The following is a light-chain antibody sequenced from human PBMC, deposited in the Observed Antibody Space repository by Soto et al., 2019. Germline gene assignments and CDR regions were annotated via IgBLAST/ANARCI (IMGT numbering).Light chain of an antibody. CDR3: QQYHNWPVT. V-gene: IGKV3-15*01. CDR2: GAT. Sequence: EIVMTQSPATLSVSRGERVTLSCRASQSGSTRLAWYQHKPGQSPRLLISGATTGATGIPPRFSASGSGTDFTLTVNSLQSEDIAVYYCQQYHNWPVTFGGGTKVDIK. CDR1: QSGSTR. J-gene: IGKJ4*01.